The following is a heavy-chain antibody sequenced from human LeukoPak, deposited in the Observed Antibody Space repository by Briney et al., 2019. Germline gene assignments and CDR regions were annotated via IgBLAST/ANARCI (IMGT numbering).Heavy chain of an antibody. Sequence: SQTLSLTCTVSGGSISSGGYYWRWIRQHPGKGLEWIGYIYYSGSTNYNPSLKSRVTISVDTSKNQFSLKLSSVTAADTAVYYCARDSCSSTSCYDSWGQGTLVTVSS. CDR2: IYYSGST. V-gene: IGHV4-61*08. D-gene: IGHD2-2*01. CDR3: ARDSCSSTSCYDS. CDR1: GGSISSGGYY. J-gene: IGHJ5*02.